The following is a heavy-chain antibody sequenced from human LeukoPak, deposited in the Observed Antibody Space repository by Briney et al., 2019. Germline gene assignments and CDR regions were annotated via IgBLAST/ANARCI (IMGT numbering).Heavy chain of an antibody. D-gene: IGHD1-26*01. V-gene: IGHV3-15*01. CDR1: GFTFSHAW. J-gene: IGHJ4*02. Sequence: GGSLRLSCAASGFTFSHAWMSWVRQAPGKGLELVGRIKNKPDGGTTDYAAPVKGRFTISRDDSESTLYLQMNSLKTEDTAVYYCTSEVGAIEEGWDYWGQGTLVTVSS. CDR2: IKNKPDGGTT. CDR3: TSEVGAIEEGWDY.